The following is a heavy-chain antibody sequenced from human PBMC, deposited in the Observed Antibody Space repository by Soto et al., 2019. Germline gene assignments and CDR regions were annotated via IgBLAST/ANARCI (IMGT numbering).Heavy chain of an antibody. CDR2: ISYDGSNK. V-gene: IGHV3-30-3*01. Sequence: QVQLVESGGGVVQPGRSLRLSCAASGFTFSSYAMHWVRQAPGKGLEWVAVISYDGSNKYYADSVKARFTFSRDYSKNTLYVQMNSLRAEDTAVYYCARESEQWLNNRAEYFQHWGQGTLVTVSS. D-gene: IGHD6-19*01. CDR3: ARESEQWLNNRAEYFQH. CDR1: GFTFSSYA. J-gene: IGHJ1*01.